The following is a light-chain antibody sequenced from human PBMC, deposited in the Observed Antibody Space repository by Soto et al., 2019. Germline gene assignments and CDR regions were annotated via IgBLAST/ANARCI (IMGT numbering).Light chain of an antibody. Sequence: DIVMTQSPDSLAVSLGERATINCKSSQSVLYSSNNKNYLAWYQQKPGQPPKLLIYWASTRESGVPDRFSGSGSATDFNLTISSLQAEDVADYYCQQYYDAPQTFGQGNKVEIK. CDR3: QQYYDAPQT. CDR2: WAS. V-gene: IGKV4-1*01. CDR1: QSVLYSSNNKNY. J-gene: IGKJ1*01.